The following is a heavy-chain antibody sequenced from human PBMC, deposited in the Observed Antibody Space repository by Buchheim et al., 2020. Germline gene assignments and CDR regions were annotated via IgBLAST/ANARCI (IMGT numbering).Heavy chain of an antibody. Sequence: QVQLVQSGAEVKKPGASVKVSCKASGYTFTSNYIFWVRQAPGQGLEWMGIINPSGGSTSYAQKFQGRVTMIRDTSTSTVYMELSSLRSEDTAVYFCARAGTVTFLWEPHEWGGDFWGQGTL. J-gene: IGHJ4*02. V-gene: IGHV1-46*03. CDR1: GYTFTSNY. CDR2: INPSGGST. D-gene: IGHD4-17*01. CDR3: ARAGTVTFLWEPHEWGGDF.